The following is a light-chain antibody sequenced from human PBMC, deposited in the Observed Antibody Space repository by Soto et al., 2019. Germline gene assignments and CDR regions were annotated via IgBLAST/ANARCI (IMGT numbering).Light chain of an antibody. CDR1: TSNVGNHF. Sequence: QSALTQPPSASGTPGQRVTISCSGSTSNVGNHFVYWYQHLPGTAPRLLIYNTAQRPSRAPDRFSGSKSGASASLAISGLRADDAGDYYCATWDDSRSGRVFGGGTKVT. V-gene: IGLV1-47*02. CDR3: ATWDDSRSGRV. J-gene: IGLJ3*02. CDR2: NTA.